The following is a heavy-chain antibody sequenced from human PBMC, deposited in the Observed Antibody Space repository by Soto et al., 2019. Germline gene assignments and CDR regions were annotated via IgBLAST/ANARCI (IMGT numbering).Heavy chain of an antibody. D-gene: IGHD3-22*01. J-gene: IGHJ4*02. CDR2: IYSGGST. V-gene: IGHV3-66*01. Sequence: GGSLRLSCAASGFTVSSNYMSWVRQAPGKGLEWVSVIYSGGSTYYADSVKGRFTISRDNSKNTLYLQMNSLRAEDTAVYYCARGGYYYDSSGYWGPYWGQGTLVTVSS. CDR3: ARGGYYYDSSGYWGPY. CDR1: GFTVSSNY.